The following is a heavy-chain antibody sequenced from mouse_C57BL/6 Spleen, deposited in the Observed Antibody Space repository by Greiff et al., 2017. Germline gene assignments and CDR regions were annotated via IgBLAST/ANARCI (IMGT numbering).Heavy chain of an antibody. CDR2: ISSGGSYT. CDR1: GFTFSSYG. D-gene: IGHD2-5*01. CDR3: ARQSYYSNYGKAWFAY. J-gene: IGHJ3*01. Sequence: EVKLVESGGDLVKPGGSLKLSCAASGFTFSSYGMSWVRQTPDKRLEWVATISSGGSYTYYPDSVKGRFTISRDNAKNTLYLQMSSLKSEDTAMYYCARQSYYSNYGKAWFAYWGQGTLVTVSA. V-gene: IGHV5-6*02.